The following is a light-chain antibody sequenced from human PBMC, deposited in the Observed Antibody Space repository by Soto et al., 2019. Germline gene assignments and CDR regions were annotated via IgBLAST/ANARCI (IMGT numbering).Light chain of an antibody. CDR3: QQYGSSPET. CDR1: QSVGSRS. V-gene: IGKV3-20*01. J-gene: IGKJ2*01. Sequence: EIVLTQSPGALSLSPGEKATLSSRASQSVGSRSLAWYQQGPGRAPRLLIFGASSRATGIPDRFSGSGSGTDFTLTISRLEPEDFAVYYCQQYGSSPETFGPGTKLEIK. CDR2: GAS.